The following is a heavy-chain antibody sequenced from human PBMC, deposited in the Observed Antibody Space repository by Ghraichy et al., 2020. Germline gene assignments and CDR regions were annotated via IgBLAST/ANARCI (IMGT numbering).Heavy chain of an antibody. CDR3: ARSNYDFWSGYPNWFDP. CDR2: IYPGDSDT. V-gene: IGHV5-51*01. Sequence: GESLNISCKGSGYSFTSYWIGWVRQMPGKGLEWMGIIYPGDSDTRYSPSFQGQVTISADKSISTAYLQWSSLKASDTAMYYCARSNYDFWSGYPNWFDPWGQGTLVTVSS. CDR1: GYSFTSYW. D-gene: IGHD3-3*01. J-gene: IGHJ5*02.